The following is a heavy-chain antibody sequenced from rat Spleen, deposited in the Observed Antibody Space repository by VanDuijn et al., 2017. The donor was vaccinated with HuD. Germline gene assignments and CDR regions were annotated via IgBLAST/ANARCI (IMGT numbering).Heavy chain of an antibody. CDR2: GGT. Sequence: GGTYYNEKFKGKATLTVDKSSSTAFMQLSSLTPEDTAVYYCSRGDYFDYWGQGVMVTVSS. V-gene: IGHV1-57*01. CDR3: SRGDYFDY. J-gene: IGHJ2*01.